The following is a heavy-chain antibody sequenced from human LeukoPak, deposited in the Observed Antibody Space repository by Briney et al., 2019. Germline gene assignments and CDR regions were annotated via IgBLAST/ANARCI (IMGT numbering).Heavy chain of an antibody. V-gene: IGHV1-18*04. J-gene: IGHJ4*02. D-gene: IGHD2-21*02. Sequence: ASVKVSCKASGYTFTTYGITWVRQAPGQGLECMGWISAYNGNTYYAQKLQGRVTMTTDTSTSTAYMELRSLRSADTAVYYCARVSQEGGDDFDYWGQGTLVTVSS. CDR3: ARVSQEGGDDFDY. CDR1: GYTFTTYG. CDR2: ISAYNGNT.